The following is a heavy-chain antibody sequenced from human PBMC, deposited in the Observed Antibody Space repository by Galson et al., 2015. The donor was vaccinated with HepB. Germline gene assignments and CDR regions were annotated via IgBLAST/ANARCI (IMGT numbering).Heavy chain of an antibody. CDR1: GFTFSTYA. V-gene: IGHV3-23*01. Sequence: SLRLSCAASGFTFSTYAMSWVRQAPGKGLERVSAISGSSGSTYYADSVKGRFTISRDNSKNTLYLQMNSLRAEDTAVYYCAKFMVTYYYDSSGYYYGAFDYRGQGTLVTVSS. CDR3: AKFMVTYYYDSSGYYYGAFDY. J-gene: IGHJ4*02. D-gene: IGHD3-22*01. CDR2: ISGSSGST.